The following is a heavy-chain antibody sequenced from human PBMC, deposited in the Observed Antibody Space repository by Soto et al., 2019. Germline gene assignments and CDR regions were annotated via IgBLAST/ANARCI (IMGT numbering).Heavy chain of an antibody. CDR3: ARRGFFDF. CDR2: IYKSGT. Sequence: SETLSLTCTVSGESISIYYWSWIRQPPGKGLEWIGYIYKSGTSYNPSLKSRVTISVDTSTNQISLKLNSVTAADTAVYYCARRGFFDFWGQGILVTVSS. CDR1: GESISIYY. J-gene: IGHJ4*02. D-gene: IGHD1-26*01. V-gene: IGHV4-59*08.